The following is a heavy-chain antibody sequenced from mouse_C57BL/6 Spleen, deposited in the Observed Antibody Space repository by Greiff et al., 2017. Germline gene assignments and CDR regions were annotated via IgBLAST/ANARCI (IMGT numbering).Heavy chain of an antibody. J-gene: IGHJ4*01. CDR3: ARSYYDYDGDYAMDY. D-gene: IGHD2-4*01. Sequence: EVKVVESGPELVKPGASVKISCKASGYSFTDYYINWVKQSNGQSLEWIGVINPNFGTTSYNQKFKGKATLTVDQSSSTSYMQLISLTSEDSAVYYCARSYYDYDGDYAMDYWGQGTSVTVSS. CDR1: GYSFTDYY. CDR2: INPNFGTT. V-gene: IGHV1-39*01.